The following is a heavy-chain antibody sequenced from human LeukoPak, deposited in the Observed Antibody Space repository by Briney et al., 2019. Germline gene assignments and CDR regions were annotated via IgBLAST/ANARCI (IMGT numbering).Heavy chain of an antibody. CDR2: INAGNGNT. V-gene: IGHV1-3*01. CDR3: GSWAGTPGGDFSGPLDF. CDR1: GYTFTIYA. J-gene: IGHJ4*02. D-gene: IGHD2-15*01. Sequence: ASVKVSFKASGYTFTIYAMHWVRQAPGQRLEWMGWINAGNGNTKYSQKFQGRVTITRDTSASTGYMELTSLRFEDTAVYYCGSWAGTPGGDFSGPLDFWGQGTLVTVSS.